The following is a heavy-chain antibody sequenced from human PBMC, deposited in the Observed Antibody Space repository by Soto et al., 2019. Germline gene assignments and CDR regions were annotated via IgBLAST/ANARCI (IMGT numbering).Heavy chain of an antibody. D-gene: IGHD3-10*01. J-gene: IGHJ4*02. V-gene: IGHV3-33*01. CDR2: IWYDGTNE. Sequence: ESGGGVVQPGRSLRLSCAASGFGFSGYGMHWVRQAPGKGLEWVALIWYDGTNENYADSVRGRFTISRDNSKNTLYLQMNSLRVEDTAVYYCARGYLWSEELSVHDDWGQGTLVTVSS. CDR3: ARGYLWSEELSVHDD. CDR1: GFGFSGYG.